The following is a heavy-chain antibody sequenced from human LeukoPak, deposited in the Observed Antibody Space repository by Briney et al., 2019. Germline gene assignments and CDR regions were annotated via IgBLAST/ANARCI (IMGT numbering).Heavy chain of an antibody. CDR3: ARAFRDNKDLNC. J-gene: IGHJ4*02. CDR1: GFTFSNYG. V-gene: IGHV3-30*03. D-gene: IGHD2-15*01. Sequence: GGSLRLSCAASGFTFSNYGMHWVRQATGKGLEWAAVISHDVSEKFYANPVKGRFTIPRDNSKNTVYLQMNSLRPEDTAVYYCARAFRDNKDLNCWGQGTLVTVSS. CDR2: ISHDVSEK.